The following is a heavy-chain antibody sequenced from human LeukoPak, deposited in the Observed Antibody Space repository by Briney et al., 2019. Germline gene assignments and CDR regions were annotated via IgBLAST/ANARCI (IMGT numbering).Heavy chain of an antibody. D-gene: IGHD3-10*01. J-gene: IGHJ6*02. CDR1: GYTFTSYA. CDR2: INAGNGNT. Sequence: GASVTVSFKASGYTFTSYAMHWVRQAPGQRLEWMGWINAGNGNTKYSQKFQGRVTITRDTSASTAYMELSSLRSEDTAVYYCARESGSGSYPRFYYYYGMDVWGQGITVTVSS. V-gene: IGHV1-3*01. CDR3: ARESGSGSYPRFYYYYGMDV.